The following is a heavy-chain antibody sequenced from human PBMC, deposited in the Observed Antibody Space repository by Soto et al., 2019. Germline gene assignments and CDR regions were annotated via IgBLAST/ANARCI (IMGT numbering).Heavy chain of an antibody. CDR2: IYYSGST. J-gene: IGHJ4*02. CDR1: GGSISSYY. V-gene: IGHV4-59*01. D-gene: IGHD3-22*01. Sequence: PSETLSLTCTVSGGSISSYYWSWIRQPPGKGLEWIGYIYYSGSTNYNPSLKSRVTISVDTSKNQFSLKLSSVTAADTAVYYCARVWYYYDSSGYLGYYFDYWGQGTLVTVSS. CDR3: ARVWYYYDSSGYLGYYFDY.